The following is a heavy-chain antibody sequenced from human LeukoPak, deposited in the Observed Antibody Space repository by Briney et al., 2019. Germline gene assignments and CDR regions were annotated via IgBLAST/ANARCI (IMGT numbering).Heavy chain of an antibody. Sequence: GASVKVSCKASGYTFTSYGISWVRQAPGQGLEWMGWVSGYSGNSKYAQKVHDRVTMTTDTSTSTAYMELRSLRSDDTAVYYCARDVDSTMVLFDYWGHGTLVTVSS. V-gene: IGHV1-18*01. J-gene: IGHJ4*01. D-gene: IGHD5-18*01. CDR1: GYTFTSYG. CDR3: ARDVDSTMVLFDY. CDR2: VSGYSGNS.